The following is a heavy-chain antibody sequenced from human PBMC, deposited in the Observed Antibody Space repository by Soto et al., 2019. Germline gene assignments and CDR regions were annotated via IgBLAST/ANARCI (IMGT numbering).Heavy chain of an antibody. Sequence: EVQLVESGGGLVQPGGSLRLSCEASGFTFSNYDMHWVRQGTGKGLEWVSGISAAGDPDYADSVEGRFTISRENAQNSFLLQMNSLRVGDTAVDYCARTDRDFDGLDVWGQGTTVIASS. J-gene: IGHJ6*02. V-gene: IGHV3-13*05. CDR2: ISAAGDP. CDR1: GFTFSNYD. CDR3: ARTDRDFDGLDV.